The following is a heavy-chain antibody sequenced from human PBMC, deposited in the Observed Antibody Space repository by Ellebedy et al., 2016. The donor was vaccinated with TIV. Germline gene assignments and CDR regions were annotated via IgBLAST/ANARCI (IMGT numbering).Heavy chain of an antibody. CDR2: ISGSGGST. V-gene: IGHV3-23*01. D-gene: IGHD4-17*01. J-gene: IGHJ4*02. CDR3: AKDKDDFGDYASPYYFDS. CDR1: EFTSISYM. Sequence: GGSLRLXXAASEFTSISYMMSWVRQAPGKGLEWVSSISGSGGSTYYTDSVEGRFTISRDNSKNTLYLQMNSLRAEDTAIYYCAKDKDDFGDYASPYYFDSWGRGTRVTVSS.